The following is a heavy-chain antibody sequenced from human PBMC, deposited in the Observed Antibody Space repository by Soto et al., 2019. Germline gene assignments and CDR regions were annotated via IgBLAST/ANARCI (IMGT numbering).Heavy chain of an antibody. CDR2: IYWNDDK. Sequence: SGPTLVKPTPTLTLTCTFSGFSLSTSGVGVGWIRQPPGKALEWLALIYWNDDKRYSPSLKSRLTITKDTSKNQVVLTMTNMDPVDTATYYCALQVPAAMGLDYWGQGTLVTVSS. CDR1: GFSLSTSGVG. CDR3: ALQVPAAMGLDY. J-gene: IGHJ4*02. D-gene: IGHD2-2*01. V-gene: IGHV2-5*01.